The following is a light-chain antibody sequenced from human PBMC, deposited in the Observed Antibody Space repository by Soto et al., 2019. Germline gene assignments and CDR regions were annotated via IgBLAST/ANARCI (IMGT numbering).Light chain of an antibody. V-gene: IGLV2-8*01. CDR2: EVS. CDR1: SSDVGGYNY. CDR3: SSYAGSLV. Sequence: QSALTQPPSASGSPGQSVTISCTGTSSDVGGYNYVYWYQQHPGKAPKLIIYEVSKRPSGVPDRFSGSKSGNTAALTVSGLQAEDEADYYCSSYAGSLVFGGGTKVTVL. J-gene: IGLJ2*01.